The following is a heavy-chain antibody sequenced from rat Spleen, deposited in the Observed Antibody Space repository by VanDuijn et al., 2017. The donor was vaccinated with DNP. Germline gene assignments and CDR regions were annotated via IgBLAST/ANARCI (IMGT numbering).Heavy chain of an antibody. CDR3: ARHVLPLRVWDY. D-gene: IGHD1-4*01. CDR1: GFTFSDYY. Sequence: EVQLVVSGGGLVQPGRSLKLSCAASGFTFSDYYMAWVRQAPTKGLEWVAYINYDGGSSHYGDSVKGRFTISRDNAKSTLYLQMNSLRSEDMATYYCARHVLPLRVWDYWGQGVMVTVSS. V-gene: IGHV5-22*01. CDR2: INYDGGSS. J-gene: IGHJ2*01.